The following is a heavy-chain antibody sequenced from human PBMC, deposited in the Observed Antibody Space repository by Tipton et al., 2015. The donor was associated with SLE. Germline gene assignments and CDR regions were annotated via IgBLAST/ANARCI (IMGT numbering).Heavy chain of an antibody. CDR1: GGSISSSSYY. V-gene: IGHV4-39*07. CDR2: IYYSGST. CDR3: ARGNSSYSSSPNFDY. D-gene: IGHD6-6*01. J-gene: IGHJ4*02. Sequence: TLSLTCTVSGGSISSSSYYWGWIRQPPGKGLEWIGSIYYSGSTYYNPSLKSRVTISVDTSKNQFSLKLSSVTAADTAVYYCARGNSSYSSSPNFDYWGQGTLVTVSS.